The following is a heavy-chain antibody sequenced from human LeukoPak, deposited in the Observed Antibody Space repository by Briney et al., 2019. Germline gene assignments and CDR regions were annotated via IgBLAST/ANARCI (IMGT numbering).Heavy chain of an antibody. V-gene: IGHV3-7*05. CDR1: GFTFSSYW. D-gene: IGHD6-13*01. CDR2: IKQDGSEK. J-gene: IGHJ4*02. CDR3: ARGGSSSSWYWFY. Sequence: PGGSLRLSCAASGFTFSSYWMTWVRQAPRKGLEWVANIKQDGSEKYYVDSVKGRFTISRDNAKNSLYLQISSLRGEDTAVYYCARGGSSSSWYWFYWGQGTLVTVSS.